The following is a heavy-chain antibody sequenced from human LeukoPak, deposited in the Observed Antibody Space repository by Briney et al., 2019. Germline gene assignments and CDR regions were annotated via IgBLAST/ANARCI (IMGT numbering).Heavy chain of an antibody. D-gene: IGHD3-22*01. Sequence: GGSLRLSCAASGFTFSRNAMNWVRQAPGKGLEWVAAISGNGLGTYYADSVKGRFNISRDNSRNTLYLQMNSLRIEDTAFYYCAKDANYLRSSGYLIPIDFWGQGTLVTASS. V-gene: IGHV3-23*01. CDR3: AKDANYLRSSGYLIPIDF. CDR1: GFTFSRNA. J-gene: IGHJ4*02. CDR2: ISGNGLGT.